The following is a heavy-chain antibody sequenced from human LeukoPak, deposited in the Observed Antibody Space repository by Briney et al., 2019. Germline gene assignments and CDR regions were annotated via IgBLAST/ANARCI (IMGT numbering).Heavy chain of an antibody. CDR2: INHSGST. CDR1: GGSFSGYY. CDR3: ARSGLPNP. J-gene: IGHJ5*02. V-gene: IGHV4-34*01. Sequence: PSETLSLTCAVYGGSFSGYYWSWIRQPPGKGLEWIGEINHSGSTNYNPSLKSRVTISVDTSKNQFSLKLSSVTAADTAVYYCARSGLPNPWGQGTLVTVSS. D-gene: IGHD5/OR15-5a*01.